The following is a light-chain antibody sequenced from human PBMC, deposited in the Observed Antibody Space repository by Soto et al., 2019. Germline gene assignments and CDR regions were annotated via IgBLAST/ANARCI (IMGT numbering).Light chain of an antibody. CDR2: GAS. Sequence: EIMMTQSPATLSVSPGERATLSCRASQSVSSYLAWYQQKPGQAPRLLIYGASSRATGIPDRFSGSGSGTDFTLTISRLEPEDFAVYYCQQYGSSPPVTFGQGTKVDNK. J-gene: IGKJ1*01. V-gene: IGKV3-20*01. CDR1: QSVSSY. CDR3: QQYGSSPPVT.